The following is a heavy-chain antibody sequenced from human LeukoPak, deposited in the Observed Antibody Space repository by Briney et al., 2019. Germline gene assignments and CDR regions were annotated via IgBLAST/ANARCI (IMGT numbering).Heavy chain of an antibody. J-gene: IGHJ5*02. V-gene: IGHV3-7*01. CDR3: AKEMRWLQTKNWFDP. CDR1: GFPFSNSW. Sequence: GGSLRLSCAVSGFPFSNSWMYWVRQAPGKGLEGVANINKDGGGISYVDSVKGRFIISRDNARNSLYLQMNSLRAEDTAVYYCAKEMRWLQTKNWFDPWGQGTLVTVSS. D-gene: IGHD5-24*01. CDR2: INKDGGGI.